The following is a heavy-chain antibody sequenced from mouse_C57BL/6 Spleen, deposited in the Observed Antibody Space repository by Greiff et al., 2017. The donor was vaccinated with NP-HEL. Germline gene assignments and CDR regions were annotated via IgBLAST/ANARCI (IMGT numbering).Heavy chain of an antibody. V-gene: IGHV5-4*01. CDR1: GFTFSSYA. CDR3: ARETAQATAWFAY. D-gene: IGHD3-2*02. CDR2: ISDGGSYT. J-gene: IGHJ3*01. Sequence: EVQGVESGGGFVKPGGSLKLSCAASGFTFSSYAMSWVRQTPEKRPEWVATISDGGSYTYYPDNVKGRFTISRDNAKNNLYLQMSHLKSEDTAMYYCARETAQATAWFAYWGQGTLVTVSA.